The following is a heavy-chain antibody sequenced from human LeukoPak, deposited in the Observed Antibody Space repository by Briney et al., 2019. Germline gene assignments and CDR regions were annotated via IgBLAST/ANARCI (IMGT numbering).Heavy chain of an antibody. V-gene: IGHV3-74*01. CDR3: ATSPLVTGTPYYFDN. J-gene: IGHJ4*02. CDR2: INTDASST. Sequence: GGSLRLSCAASALTFSSYWMHWVRQAPGKGLVRVSRINTDASSTTYADSVKGRFTIFRDNAKNTLYLQMNSLRAEDTAVYYCATSPLVTGTPYYFDNWGQGTLVTVSS. CDR1: ALTFSSYW. D-gene: IGHD2-21*02.